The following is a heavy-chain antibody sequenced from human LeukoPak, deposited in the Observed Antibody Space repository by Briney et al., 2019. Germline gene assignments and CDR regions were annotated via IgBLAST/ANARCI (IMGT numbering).Heavy chain of an antibody. D-gene: IGHD1-1*01. CDR2: ILYDGSNK. Sequence: GGSLRLSCVVSGFSFSHYSMHWVRQAPGKGLEWVALILYDGSNKHYADSVKGRFTISRDDSKNTLYLQMNSLRPEDTAMYYCVLQGSPQPNYYYYYMDVWGKGTTVTVSS. J-gene: IGHJ6*03. CDR1: GFSFSHYS. CDR3: VLQGSPQPNYYYYYMDV. V-gene: IGHV3-30-3*01.